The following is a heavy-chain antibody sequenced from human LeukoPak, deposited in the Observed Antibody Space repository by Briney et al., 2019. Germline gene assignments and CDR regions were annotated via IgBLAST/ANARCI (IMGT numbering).Heavy chain of an antibody. CDR1: GFTFSNFA. Sequence: GGSLRLSCAASGFTFSNFAMHWVRQAPGKGLEWVAIISYDGSNQYYADSVKGRFTISRDSSQNTLYLQMNSLRAEDTAEYYCARELTGYWQQYWGQGTLVTVSS. V-gene: IGHV3-30*04. CDR2: ISYDGSNQ. CDR3: ARELTGYWQQY. J-gene: IGHJ4*02. D-gene: IGHD3-9*01.